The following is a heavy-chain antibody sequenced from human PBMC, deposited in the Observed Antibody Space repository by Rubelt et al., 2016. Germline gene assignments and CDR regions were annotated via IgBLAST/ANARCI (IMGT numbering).Heavy chain of an antibody. V-gene: IGHV1-24*01. CDR1: GYTLTELS. J-gene: IGHJ4*02. Sequence: QVQLVQSGAEVKKPGASVKVSCKVSGYTLTELSMHWVRQAPGKGLEWMGGFDPEDGETIYAQKFQGNDTMTEDTSTDKAYMELGSLRSEDTAVYYCATVSCSGGSCYSLSLGYWGQGTLVTVSS. CDR3: ATVSCSGGSCYSLSLGY. CDR2: FDPEDGET. D-gene: IGHD2-15*01.